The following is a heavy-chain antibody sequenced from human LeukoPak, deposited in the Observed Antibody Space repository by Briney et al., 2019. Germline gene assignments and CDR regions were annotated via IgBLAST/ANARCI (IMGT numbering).Heavy chain of an antibody. Sequence: SETLSLTCTVSGVSISSGGYYWSWIRQHPGKGLEWIGYIYYSGSTYYNPSLKSRVTISVDTSKNQFSLKLSSVTAADTAVYYCATGEDSSGYIDAFDIWGQGTMVTVSS. CDR3: ATGEDSSGYIDAFDI. CDR1: GVSISSGGYY. CDR2: IYYSGST. V-gene: IGHV4-31*03. D-gene: IGHD3-22*01. J-gene: IGHJ3*02.